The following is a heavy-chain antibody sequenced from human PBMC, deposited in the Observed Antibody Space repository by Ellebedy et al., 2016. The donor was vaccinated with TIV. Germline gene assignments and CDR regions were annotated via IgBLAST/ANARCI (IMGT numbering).Heavy chain of an antibody. J-gene: IGHJ4*02. CDR3: ARWGPYSGTFQGPFDF. CDR2: IIPILNVV. CDR1: GYTFTSYG. D-gene: IGHD5-12*01. Sequence: AASVKVSCKASGYTFTSYGISWVRQAPGQGLEWVGRIIPILNVVNYARKFQGRVTITADRSTNIVYLELSSLRFEDTAVYYCARWGPYSGTFQGPFDFWGQGVLVTVSS. V-gene: IGHV1-69*04.